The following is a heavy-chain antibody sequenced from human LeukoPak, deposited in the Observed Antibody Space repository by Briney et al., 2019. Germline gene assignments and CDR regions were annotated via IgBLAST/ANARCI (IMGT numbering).Heavy chain of an antibody. J-gene: IGHJ4*02. D-gene: IGHD3-22*01. CDR2: IKQDGSEH. CDR1: GFTFSSHR. CDR3: ARSRYDSSGYYGIIGN. Sequence: PGGSLRLSCVASGFTFSSHRMSWVRQAPGKGLEWVADIKQDGSEHNYVDSVGGRFTISRDNGKNSLYLQMNSLRVEDTAVYYCARSRYDSSGYYGIIGNWGQGTLVTVSS. V-gene: IGHV3-7*01.